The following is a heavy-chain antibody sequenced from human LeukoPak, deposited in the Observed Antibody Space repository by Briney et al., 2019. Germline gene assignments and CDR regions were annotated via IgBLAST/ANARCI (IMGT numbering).Heavy chain of an antibody. CDR3: ARDDGRGVVTPY. Sequence: SETLSLTCTVSGGSISGSDHYWGWIRQPPGEGLEWIGSIYYSGRTFYNPSLKSRVTISVDTSRNQFSLKLSSVTAADTAVYYCARDDGRGVVTPYWGQGTLVTVSS. CDR2: IYYSGRT. CDR1: GGSISGSDHY. V-gene: IGHV4-39*07. D-gene: IGHD2-21*02. J-gene: IGHJ4*02.